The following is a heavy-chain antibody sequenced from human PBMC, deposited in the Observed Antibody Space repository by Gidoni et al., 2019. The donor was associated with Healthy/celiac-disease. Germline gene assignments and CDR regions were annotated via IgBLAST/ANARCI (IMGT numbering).Heavy chain of an antibody. CDR2: ISGSCGST. Sequence: EVQLVDSGGGLVQPGGFLRLSCPASGFTFSSYAMRWVRQDPGKGLGWVSAISGSCGSTYYADSVKGRFTISRDNSKNTLYLQMNSLRAEDTAVYYCAKGLGVWFGGCDYWGQGTLVTVSS. CDR3: AKGLGVWFGGCDY. J-gene: IGHJ4*02. D-gene: IGHD3-10*01. CDR1: GFTFSSYA. V-gene: IGHV3-23*04.